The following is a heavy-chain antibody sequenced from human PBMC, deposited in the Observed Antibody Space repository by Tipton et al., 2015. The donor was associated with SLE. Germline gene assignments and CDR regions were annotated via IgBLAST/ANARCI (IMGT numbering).Heavy chain of an antibody. J-gene: IGHJ6*02. CDR3: ARGLSSSRVRRYYYGMDV. D-gene: IGHD6-6*01. CDR2: ISGSGGST. CDR1: GFTFSSYA. Sequence: GSLRLSCAASGFTFSSYAMSWVRQAPGKGLEWVSAISGSGGSTYYADSVKGRFTISRDNSKNTLYLQMNSLRAEDTAVYYCARGLSSSRVRRYYYGMDVWGQGTTVTVSS. V-gene: IGHV3-23*01.